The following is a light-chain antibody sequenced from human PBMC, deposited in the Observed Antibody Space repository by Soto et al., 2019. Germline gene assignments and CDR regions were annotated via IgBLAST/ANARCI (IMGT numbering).Light chain of an antibody. CDR2: WAS. V-gene: IGKV4-1*01. Sequence: DIVMTQSPDSLAVSLGERATINCKSSQSVLYSPNNKNYLAWYQQKPGQPPKLLIYWASTRESGVPGRFSGSGSATDFTLTISSLQAEDVAVYFCHQYFLTPYTFGQGNKLEI. J-gene: IGKJ2*01. CDR1: QSVLYSPNNKNY. CDR3: HQYFLTPYT.